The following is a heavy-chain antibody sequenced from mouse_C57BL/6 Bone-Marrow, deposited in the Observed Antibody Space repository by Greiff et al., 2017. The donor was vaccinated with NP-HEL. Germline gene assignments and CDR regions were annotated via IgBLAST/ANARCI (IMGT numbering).Heavy chain of an antibody. D-gene: IGHD1-1*01. J-gene: IGHJ2*01. CDR2: IRNKANGYTT. Sequence: EVQGVESGGGLVQPGGSLSLSCAASGFTFTDYYMSWVRQPPGKALEWLGFIRNKANGYTTEYSASVKGRFTISRDNSQSILYLQMNALRAEDSATYYCARYIYYGSSFFYFDYWGQGTTLTVSS. CDR3: ARYIYYGSSFFYFDY. CDR1: GFTFTDYY. V-gene: IGHV7-3*01.